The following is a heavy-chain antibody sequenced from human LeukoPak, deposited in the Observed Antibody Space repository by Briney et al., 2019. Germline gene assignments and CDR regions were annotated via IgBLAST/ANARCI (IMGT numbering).Heavy chain of an antibody. CDR1: GFTFSTLV. V-gene: IGHV3-7*01. Sequence: GGSLRLSCAASGFTFSTLVMIWVRQPPGKGLEWVANIKQDGSEKYYVDSVKGRFTISRDNAKNSLYLQMNSLRAEDTAVYYCAREPAYSSGWGVNWYFDLWGRGTLVTVSS. CDR2: IKQDGSEK. J-gene: IGHJ2*01. CDR3: AREPAYSSGWGVNWYFDL. D-gene: IGHD6-19*01.